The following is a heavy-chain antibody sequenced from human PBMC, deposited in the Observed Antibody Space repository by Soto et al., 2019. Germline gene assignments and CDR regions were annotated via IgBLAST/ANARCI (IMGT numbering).Heavy chain of an antibody. D-gene: IGHD6-13*01. CDR1: GFTFRSYA. CDR3: ATGNGAAGGRGAYFHS. Sequence: HLLESGGGLVQPGGSLRLSCATSGFTFRSYAMSWVRQAPGRGLEWVSTITSSGGNTFYAGSVKGRFTISRDNSKSALSLQINSLEAEDTAIYSCATGNGAAGGRGAYFHSWGQGTLVTVSS. J-gene: IGHJ4*02. CDR2: ITSSGGNT. V-gene: IGHV3-23*01.